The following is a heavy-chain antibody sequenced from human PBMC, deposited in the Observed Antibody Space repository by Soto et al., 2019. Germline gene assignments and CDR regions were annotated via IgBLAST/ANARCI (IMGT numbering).Heavy chain of an antibody. D-gene: IGHD3-3*01. CDR3: ARDGSRYDFWSGYYSDYFDY. J-gene: IGHJ4*02. CDR1: GFTFSSYA. CDR2: ISYDGSNK. Sequence: QVQLVESGGGVVQPGRSLRLSCAASGFTFSSYAMHWVRQAPGKGLEWVAVISYDGSNKYYADSVKGRFTISRDNSKNKLYLQMNSLRAEDTAVYYCARDGSRYDFWSGYYSDYFDYWGQGTLVTVSS. V-gene: IGHV3-30-3*01.